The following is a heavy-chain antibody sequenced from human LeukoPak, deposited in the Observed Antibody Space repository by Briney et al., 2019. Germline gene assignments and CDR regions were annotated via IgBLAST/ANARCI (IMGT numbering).Heavy chain of an antibody. J-gene: IGHJ4*02. CDR2: IYYSGST. CDR3: ARHRPSITIFGVVKNFDY. CDR1: Y. V-gene: IGHV4-59*08. Sequence: YXSWIRXPPGKGLEWIGYIYYSGSTNYNPSLKSRVTISVDTSKNQFSLKLSSVTAADTAVYYCARHRPSITIFGVVKNFDYWGQGTLVTVSS. D-gene: IGHD3-3*01.